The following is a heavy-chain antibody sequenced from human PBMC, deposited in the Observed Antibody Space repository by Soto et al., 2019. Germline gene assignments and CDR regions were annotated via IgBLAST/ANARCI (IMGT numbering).Heavy chain of an antibody. CDR3: ARDSGFRRDGYNLFDY. Sequence: SETLSLTCTVSGGSISSYYWSWIRQPPGKRLEWIGYIYYSGSTNYNPSLKSRVTISVDTSKNQFSLKLSSVTSADTAVYYCARDSGFRRDGYNLFDYWGQGILVTVSS. D-gene: IGHD5-12*01. V-gene: IGHV4-59*01. CDR2: IYYSGST. J-gene: IGHJ4*02. CDR1: GGSISSYY.